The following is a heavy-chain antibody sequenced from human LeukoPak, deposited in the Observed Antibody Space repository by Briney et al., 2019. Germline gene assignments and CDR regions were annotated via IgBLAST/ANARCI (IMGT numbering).Heavy chain of an antibody. CDR2: ISAYNGNT. Sequence: ASVKVSCKASGYTFTSYGISWVRQAPGQGLEGMGWISAYNGNTNYAQKLQGRVTMTTDTSTSTAYMELRSLRADDTAVYYCARDSIAVASDDYWGQGTLVTVSS. D-gene: IGHD6-19*01. CDR3: ARDSIAVASDDY. J-gene: IGHJ4*02. V-gene: IGHV1-18*01. CDR1: GYTFTSYG.